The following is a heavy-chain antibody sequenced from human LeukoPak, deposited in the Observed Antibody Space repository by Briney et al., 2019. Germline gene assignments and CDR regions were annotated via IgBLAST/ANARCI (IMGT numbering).Heavy chain of an antibody. CDR2: IYPGDSDT. CDR1: GYSFTSNW. J-gene: IGHJ4*02. CDR3: ATTGYYGSGSYFNPFDY. Sequence: GESLKISCKGSGYSFTSNWIGWVRQMPGKGLEWMGIIYPGDSDTRYSPSFQGQVTISADKSISTAYLQWSSLKASDTAMYYCATTGYYGSGSYFNPFDYWGQGTLVTVSS. V-gene: IGHV5-51*01. D-gene: IGHD3-10*01.